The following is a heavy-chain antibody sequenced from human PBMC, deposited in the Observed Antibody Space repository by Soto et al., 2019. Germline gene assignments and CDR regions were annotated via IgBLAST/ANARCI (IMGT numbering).Heavy chain of an antibody. D-gene: IGHD2-15*01. CDR1: GYTFTSYA. CDR3: ARGYCSGGSCSPRPFDY. Sequence: ASVKVSCKASGYTFTSYAMHWVRQAPGQRLEWMGWINAGNGNTKYSQKFQGRVTITRDTSASTAYMELSSLRSEDTAVYYCARGYCSGGSCSPRPFDYWGQGTLVTVSS. CDR2: INAGNGNT. V-gene: IGHV1-3*01. J-gene: IGHJ4*02.